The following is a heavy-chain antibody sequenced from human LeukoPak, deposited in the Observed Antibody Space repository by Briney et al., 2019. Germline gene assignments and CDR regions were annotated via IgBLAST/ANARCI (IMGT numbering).Heavy chain of an antibody. CDR2: ISGSGGST. Sequence: GGSLRLSCAASGFTFSSYAMSWVRQAPGKGLEWVSAISGSGGSTYYADSVEGRFTISRDNSKNTLYLQMNSLRAEDTAVYYCATRQWIQLWLLDYWGQGTLVTVSS. D-gene: IGHD5-18*01. J-gene: IGHJ4*02. V-gene: IGHV3-23*01. CDR1: GFTFSSYA. CDR3: ATRQWIQLWLLDY.